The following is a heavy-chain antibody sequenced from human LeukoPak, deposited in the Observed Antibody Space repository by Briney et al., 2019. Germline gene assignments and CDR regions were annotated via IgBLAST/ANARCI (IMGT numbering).Heavy chain of an antibody. CDR2: INPSGGST. CDR1: GYIFTNYY. D-gene: IGHD3-10*01. CDR3: ARDHGSAYYRAPRH. V-gene: IGHV1-46*01. Sequence: ASVKVSCKASGYIFTNYYMHWVRQAPGQGLEWMGTINPSGGSTTYAQKFQGRVTMTRDTSTSTVYVELSSLRSEDTAVYYCARDHGSAYYRAPRHWGQGTLVTASS. J-gene: IGHJ4*02.